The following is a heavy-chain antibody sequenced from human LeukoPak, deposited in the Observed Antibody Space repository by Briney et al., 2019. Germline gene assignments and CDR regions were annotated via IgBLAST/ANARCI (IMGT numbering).Heavy chain of an antibody. Sequence: GGSLRLSCAASGFTFSDYFMTWIRQAPGKGLEWVSYISSSGTTTYYADSVKGRSTISRDNAKNSLYLQVNSLRAEDTAVYYCARGDHCSSSSCYLGAFDIWGQGTMVTVSS. CDR1: GFTFSDYF. J-gene: IGHJ3*02. CDR2: ISSSGTTT. V-gene: IGHV3-11*04. CDR3: ARGDHCSSSSCYLGAFDI. D-gene: IGHD2-2*01.